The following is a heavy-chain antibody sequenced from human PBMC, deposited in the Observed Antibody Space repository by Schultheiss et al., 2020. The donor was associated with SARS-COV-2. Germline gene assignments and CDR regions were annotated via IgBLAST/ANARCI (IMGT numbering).Heavy chain of an antibody. CDR3: AREMTRLTEWFDT. J-gene: IGHJ5*02. D-gene: IGHD4-17*01. V-gene: IGHV4-34*11. CDR1: GGSFSDYY. Sequence: SETLSLTCAVYGGSFSDYYWSWIRQPPGKGLEWIGYIYHSGSTYYNPSLKSRVTISVDTSKNQFSLKLRSVTAADTALYYCAREMTRLTEWFDTWGQGTLVTVSS. CDR2: IYHSGST.